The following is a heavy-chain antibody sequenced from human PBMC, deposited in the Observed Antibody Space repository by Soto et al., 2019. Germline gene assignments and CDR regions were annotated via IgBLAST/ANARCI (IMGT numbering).Heavy chain of an antibody. CDR2: IHHSGSVFESGST. CDR1: GSSITVTYY. V-gene: IGHV4-38-2*01. D-gene: IGHD6-13*01. J-gene: IGHJ4*02. Sequence: SETLSLTCAVSGSSITVTYYWGWVRQPPGKGLEWIGSIHHSGSVFESGSTHYTPSFKSRVTISADRSKNQFSLKLTSVTAAPXAVYFCARNSSSSYLDYWGQGTLVTVSS. CDR3: ARNSSSSYLDY.